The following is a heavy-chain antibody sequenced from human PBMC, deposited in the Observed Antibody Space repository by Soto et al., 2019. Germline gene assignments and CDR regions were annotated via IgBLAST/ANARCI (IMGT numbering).Heavy chain of an antibody. Sequence: SETLSLTCTVSGGSISSGDYYWSWIRQPPGKGLEWIGYIYYSGSTYYNPSLKSRVTISVDTSKNQFSLKLSSVTAADTAVYYCARGLRFSTLLTSFDYWGQGTLVTVS. V-gene: IGHV4-30-4*01. CDR1: GGSISSGDYY. D-gene: IGHD3-3*01. CDR2: IYYSGST. J-gene: IGHJ4*02. CDR3: ARGLRFSTLLTSFDY.